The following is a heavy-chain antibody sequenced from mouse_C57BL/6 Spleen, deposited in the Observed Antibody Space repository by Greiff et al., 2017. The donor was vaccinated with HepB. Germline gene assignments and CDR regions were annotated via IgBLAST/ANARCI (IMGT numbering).Heavy chain of an antibody. D-gene: IGHD2-1*01. V-gene: IGHV10-1*01. CDR3: VREGNYDYAMDY. CDR1: GFSFNTYA. Sequence: EVKLVESGGGLVQPKGSLKLSCAASGFSFNTYAMNWVRQAPGKGLEWVARIRSKSNNYATYYADSVKDRFTISRDDSESMLYLQMNNLKTEDTAMYYCVREGNYDYAMDYWGQGTSVTVSS. J-gene: IGHJ4*01. CDR2: IRSKSNNYAT.